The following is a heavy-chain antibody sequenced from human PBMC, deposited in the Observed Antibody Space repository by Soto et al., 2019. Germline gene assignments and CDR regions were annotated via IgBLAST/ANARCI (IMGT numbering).Heavy chain of an antibody. CDR1: GGTFSSYA. D-gene: IGHD4-17*01. CDR2: IIPIFGTA. Sequence: VKVSCKASGGTFSSYAISWVRQAPGQGLEWMGGIIPIFGTANYAQKFQGRVTITADESTSTAYMELSSLRSEDTAVYYCARGPSTVTTSSLDYWGQGTLVTVSS. V-gene: IGHV1-69*01. J-gene: IGHJ4*02. CDR3: ARGPSTVTTSSLDY.